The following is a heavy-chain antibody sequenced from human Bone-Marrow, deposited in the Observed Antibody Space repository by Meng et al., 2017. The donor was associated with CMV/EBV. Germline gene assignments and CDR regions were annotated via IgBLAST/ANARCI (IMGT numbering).Heavy chain of an antibody. J-gene: IGHJ4*02. CDR3: ARDQDYGDIPDFDY. CDR2: ISSSGSTI. D-gene: IGHD4-17*01. CDR1: GFTFSDYY. V-gene: IGHV3-11*04. Sequence: GESLKISCAASGFTFSDYYMSWIRQAPGKGLEWVSYISSSGSTIYYADSVKGRFTISRDNAKNSLYLQMNSLRAEDTAVYYCARDQDYGDIPDFDYWGQGTLVTVSS.